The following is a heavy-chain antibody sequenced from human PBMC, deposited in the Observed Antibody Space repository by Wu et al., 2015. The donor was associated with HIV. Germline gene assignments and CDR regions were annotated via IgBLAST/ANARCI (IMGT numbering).Heavy chain of an antibody. CDR3: ARDGGGNYRKMDH. CDR1: GYRFSTYG. CDR2: ISAYDGST. J-gene: IGHJ4*01. Sequence: QVQLVQSGAEVKKPGASVKVSCKASGYRFSTYGISWVRQAPGQGLEWMGWISAYDGSTNFAQKFQARVTMTTDTSTSTAYLELRSLRSDDTALYYCARDGGGNYRKMDHWGQGTLVTRXL. V-gene: IGHV1-18*01. D-gene: IGHD4-23*01.